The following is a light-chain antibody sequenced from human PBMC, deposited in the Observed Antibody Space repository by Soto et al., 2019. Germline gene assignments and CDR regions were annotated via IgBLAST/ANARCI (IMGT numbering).Light chain of an antibody. V-gene: IGLV1-40*01. Sequence: QSVLTQPPSVSGAPGQRVSISCTGSTSNIGAPYDVHWYQHLPGTAPKLLIYGDNNRPSGISDRFSGSKSGNTASLTISGLQAEDEADYYCSSYTAFTTYVFGSGTKLTVL. CDR3: SSYTAFTTYV. CDR1: TSNIGAPYD. J-gene: IGLJ1*01. CDR2: GDN.